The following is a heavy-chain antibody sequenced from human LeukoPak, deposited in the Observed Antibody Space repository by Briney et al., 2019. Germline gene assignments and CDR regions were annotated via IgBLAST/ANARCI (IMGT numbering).Heavy chain of an antibody. V-gene: IGHV1-46*01. CDR3: AKEAGYCSSTSCLIGWFDP. CDR2: INPSGGST. Sequence: RASVKVSCKASGYTFTSYYMHWVRQAPGQGLEWMGIINPSGGSTSYAQKFQRRGTMNRDTSTSTVYMELSSLRSEDTAVYYCAKEAGYCSSTSCLIGWFDPWGQGTLVTVSS. CDR1: GYTFTSYY. D-gene: IGHD2-2*01. J-gene: IGHJ5*02.